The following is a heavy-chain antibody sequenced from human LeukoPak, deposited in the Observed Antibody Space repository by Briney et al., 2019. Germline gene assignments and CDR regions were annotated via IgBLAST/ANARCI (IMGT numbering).Heavy chain of an antibody. Sequence: GGSLSLSCAVSGFTFSSYAMSWVREAPGKGVEGVTVFGGRCGSPYYAHAVKGLFNIPRDNSKNTLYLQMNSLRADDTAVYYCAKVLRQWTHALVFDYWGQGTLVTVSS. CDR2: FGGRCGSP. CDR3: AKVLRQWTHALVFDY. V-gene: IGHV3-23*01. D-gene: IGHD6-19*01. CDR1: GFTFSSYA. J-gene: IGHJ4*02.